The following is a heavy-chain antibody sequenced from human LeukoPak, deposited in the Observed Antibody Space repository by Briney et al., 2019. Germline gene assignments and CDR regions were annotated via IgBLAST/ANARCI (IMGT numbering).Heavy chain of an antibody. J-gene: IGHJ4*02. CDR3: ARFHTSSWFFDS. D-gene: IGHD6-13*01. CDR1: GGSFSGYY. Sequence: ETSETLSLTCAVYGGSFSGYYWSWIRQPPGKGLEWIGEINHSGSTNYNPSLKSRVTMSVDESKNEFSLKLTPVTAADTAVYYCARFHTSSWFFDSWGQGILVTVSS. CDR2: INHSGST. V-gene: IGHV4-34*01.